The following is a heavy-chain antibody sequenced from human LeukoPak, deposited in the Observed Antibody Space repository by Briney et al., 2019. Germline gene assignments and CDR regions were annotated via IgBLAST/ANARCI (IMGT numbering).Heavy chain of an antibody. CDR1: GFTFSNDW. D-gene: IGHD6-6*01. V-gene: IGHV3-74*01. CDR3: SRGLGQPVDY. CDR2: LYSEGGRT. J-gene: IGHJ4*02. Sequence: PGGSLRLSCVASGFTFSNDWMHWVRQAPGKGLVWALRLYSEGGRTYYADPVKGRFTISRDNAKNTLYLQMNSLRVEDTAVYYCSRGLGQPVDYWGQGTLVTVSS.